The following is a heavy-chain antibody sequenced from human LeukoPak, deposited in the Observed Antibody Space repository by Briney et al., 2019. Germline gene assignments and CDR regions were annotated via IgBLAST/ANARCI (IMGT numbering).Heavy chain of an antibody. J-gene: IGHJ4*02. CDR1: GFTFSSYS. Sequence: SGGSLRLSCAASGFTFSSYSMNWVHQAPGKGLEWVAVISYDGSNKYYADSVKGRFTISRGISKNTLYLQMNSLRAEDTAVYYCAKGGERGTFYFDYWGQGTLVTVSS. D-gene: IGHD1-1*01. CDR3: AKGGERGTFYFDY. V-gene: IGHV3-30*18. CDR2: ISYDGSNK.